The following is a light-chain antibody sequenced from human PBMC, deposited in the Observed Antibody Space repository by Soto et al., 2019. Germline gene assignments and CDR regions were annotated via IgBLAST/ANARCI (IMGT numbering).Light chain of an antibody. J-gene: IGKJ4*01. V-gene: IGKV1-8*01. Sequence: AIRMTQSPSSLSASTGDRVTITCRASHGISSYLAWYQQKPGKAPKLLIYAASTLQSGVPSRFSGSGSGTDFTITISCLQSEDFATYDCQQYYSYPLTFGGGTKVEIK. CDR3: QQYYSYPLT. CDR1: HGISSY. CDR2: AAS.